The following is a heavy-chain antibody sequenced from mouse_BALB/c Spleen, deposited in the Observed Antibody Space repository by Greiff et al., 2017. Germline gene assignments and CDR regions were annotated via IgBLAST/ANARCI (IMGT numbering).Heavy chain of an antibody. CDR2: ISDGGSYT. CDR3: ARDWGEGNYRFYAMDY. D-gene: IGHD2-1*01. J-gene: IGHJ4*01. V-gene: IGHV5-4*02. Sequence: EVKLMESGGGLVKPGGSLKLSCAASGFTFSDYYMYWVRQTPEKRLEWVATISDGGSYTYYPDSVKGRFTISRDNAKNNLYLQMSSLKSEDTAMYYCARDWGEGNYRFYAMDYWGQGTSVTVSS. CDR1: GFTFSDYY.